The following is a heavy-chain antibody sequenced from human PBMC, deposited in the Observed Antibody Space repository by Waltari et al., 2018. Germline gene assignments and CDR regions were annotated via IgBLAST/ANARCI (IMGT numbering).Heavy chain of an antibody. CDR1: GGSISSGGYY. V-gene: IGHV4-31*03. D-gene: IGHD6-13*01. CDR2: IYYSGSS. Sequence: QVQLQESGPGLVKPSQTLSLTCTVSGGSISSGGYYWSWLRQHPGKGLEWIGYIYYSGSSYYNPSLKSRVTISVDTSNNQFSLKLSSVTAADTAVYYCATTLWQQLVLGPYYYGMDVWGQGTTVTVSS. J-gene: IGHJ6*02. CDR3: ATTLWQQLVLGPYYYGMDV.